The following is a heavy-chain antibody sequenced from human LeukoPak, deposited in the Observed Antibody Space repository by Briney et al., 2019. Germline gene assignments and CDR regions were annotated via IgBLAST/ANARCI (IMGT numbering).Heavy chain of an antibody. Sequence: SGPTLVKPTQTLTLTCTFSGFSLSTSGVGVGWIRQPPGKALEWLALIYWDDDKRYSPSLKSRLTITKDTSKNQVVLTMTNMDLVDTATYYCAHSTGAYYYDSSGYYFGGYYFDYWGQGTLVTVSP. CDR2: IYWDDDK. CDR1: GFSLSTSGVG. D-gene: IGHD3-22*01. V-gene: IGHV2-5*02. J-gene: IGHJ4*02. CDR3: AHSTGAYYYDSSGYYFGGYYFDY.